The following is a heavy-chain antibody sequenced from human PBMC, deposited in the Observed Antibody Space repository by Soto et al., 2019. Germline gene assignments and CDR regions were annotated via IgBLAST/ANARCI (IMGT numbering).Heavy chain of an antibody. J-gene: IGHJ4*02. Sequence: QIPLLQSGAEVKKPGASVKVTCKASGYTFRNFGLSWVRQAPGQGLEWMGWISAYNANANYAQKFQGRLTMTADTSTSTAYMELRRRRSDDTAVYYCARENSYFDFWGQGTLVTVSS. V-gene: IGHV1-18*01. CDR3: ARENSYFDF. CDR2: ISAYNANA. CDR1: GYTFRNFG.